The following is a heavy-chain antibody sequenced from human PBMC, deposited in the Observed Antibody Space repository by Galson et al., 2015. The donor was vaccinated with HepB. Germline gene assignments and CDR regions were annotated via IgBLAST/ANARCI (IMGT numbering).Heavy chain of an antibody. D-gene: IGHD1-26*01. CDR3: AAETAYSGTSRY. Sequence: SLRLSCAASGFTVSTNYMDWVRQAPGKGLEWVSLIYSDGSTYYADSVKGRFTISRYNSKNTLYLHMNRLRAEDTAVYYCAAETAYSGTSRYWGQRTLVTVSS. CDR2: IYSDGST. J-gene: IGHJ4*02. V-gene: IGHV3-53*01. CDR1: GFTVSTNY.